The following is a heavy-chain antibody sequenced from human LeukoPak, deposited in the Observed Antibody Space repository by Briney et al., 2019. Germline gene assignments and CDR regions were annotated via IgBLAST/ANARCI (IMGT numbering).Heavy chain of an antibody. CDR1: GFNFSINW. Sequence: GGSLRLSCAASGFNFSINWMSWVRQAPGKGLEWVSYITSSGSVIHYSDSVRGRFTISRDNAKSSLYLQMNSLRAEDTAIYYCARDWASPGPTTIWGQGTLVTVSS. CDR2: ITSSGSVI. CDR3: ARDWASPGPTTI. J-gene: IGHJ4*02. D-gene: IGHD1-26*01. V-gene: IGHV3-48*01.